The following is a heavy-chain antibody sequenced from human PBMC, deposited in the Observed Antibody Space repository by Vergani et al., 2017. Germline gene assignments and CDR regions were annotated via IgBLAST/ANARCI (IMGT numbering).Heavy chain of an antibody. CDR2: INPIDSKI. Sequence: EVMLVQSGAEVKKPGESLKIFCKYSESSFISNEIAWVRQMSGKGLQWMGNINPIDSKIAYSPYFQGQAIMSLDKSITTAYLQWRSLKASDTAIYYCRRHGPCGDGACLHFDHWGQGTQVTVSS. J-gene: IGHJ4*02. CDR3: RRHGPCGDGACLHFDH. D-gene: IGHD3-10*01. CDR1: ESSFISNE. V-gene: IGHV5-51*01.